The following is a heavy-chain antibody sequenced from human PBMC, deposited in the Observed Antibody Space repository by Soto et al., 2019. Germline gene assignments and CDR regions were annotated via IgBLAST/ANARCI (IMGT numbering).Heavy chain of an antibody. CDR1: GFSLTTSGVG. D-gene: IGHD6-25*01. Sequence: SGPTLVNPTQTLTLTCTFSGFSLTTSGVGVGWISQPPGKAPEWLALIYWNDDKRYSPSLQSRLTITKDTSKNQVALTLTNMDPVDTATYYCAHRLGSRGSFDYWGQGSLVTVSS. V-gene: IGHV2-5*01. CDR3: AHRLGSRGSFDY. J-gene: IGHJ4*02. CDR2: IYWNDDK.